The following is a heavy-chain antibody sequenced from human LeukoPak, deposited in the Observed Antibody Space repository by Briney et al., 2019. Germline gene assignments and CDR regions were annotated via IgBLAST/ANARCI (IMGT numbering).Heavy chain of an antibody. V-gene: IGHV4-38-2*02. Sequence: SETLSLTCTVSGSSITSTYYWAWFRQPPGEGLEWIATVFQLQTVRTFYNPSLESRVTMSLDTSQNQFSLNLTSVTAADTALYFCARVLHAPKFIDSWGQGTLVTVSS. CDR2: VFQLQTVRT. CDR1: GSSITSTYY. D-gene: IGHD2-8*01. J-gene: IGHJ4*02. CDR3: ARVLHAPKFIDS.